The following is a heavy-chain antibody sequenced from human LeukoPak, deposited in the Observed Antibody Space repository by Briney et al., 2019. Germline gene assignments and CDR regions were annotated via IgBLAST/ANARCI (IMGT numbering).Heavy chain of an antibody. J-gene: IGHJ6*03. V-gene: IGHV3-7*01. CDR3: ARRGYSYGYGNYYYYMDV. CDR2: IKQDGSEK. Sequence: GGSLRLSCAASGFTFSSYWMSWVRQAPGKGLEWVANIKQDGSEKYYVDSVKGRFTISRDNAKNSLYLQMNSLRAEDTAVYYCARRGYSYGYGNYYYYMDVWGKGTTVTVSS. CDR1: GFTFSSYW. D-gene: IGHD5-18*01.